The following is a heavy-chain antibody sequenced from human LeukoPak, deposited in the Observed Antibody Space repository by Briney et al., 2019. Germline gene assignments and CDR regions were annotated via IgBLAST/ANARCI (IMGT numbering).Heavy chain of an antibody. CDR1: GFTFDDYG. CDR2: INWNGGST. D-gene: IGHD3-10*01. V-gene: IGHV3-20*04. CDR3: ARGRTYYYGSGSYSIFDY. J-gene: IGHJ4*02. Sequence: PGGSLRLSCAASGFTFDDYGMSWVRQAPGKGLEWVSGINWNGGSTGYADSVKGRFTISRDNAKNSLYLQMNSLRAEDTALYYCARGRTYYYGSGSYSIFDYWGQGTLVTVSS.